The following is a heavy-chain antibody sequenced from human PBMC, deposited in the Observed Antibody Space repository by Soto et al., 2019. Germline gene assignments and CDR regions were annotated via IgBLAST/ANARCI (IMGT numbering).Heavy chain of an antibody. CDR2: IIPILGIA. Sequence: ASVKVSCKASGGTFSSYTISWVRQAPGQGLEWMGRIIPILGIANYAQKFQGRVTITADKSTSTAYMELSSLRSEDTAVYYCAQDPPGYSSGWSHFDYWGQGTLVTVSS. V-gene: IGHV1-69*02. CDR1: GGTFSSYT. CDR3: AQDPPGYSSGWSHFDY. D-gene: IGHD6-19*01. J-gene: IGHJ4*02.